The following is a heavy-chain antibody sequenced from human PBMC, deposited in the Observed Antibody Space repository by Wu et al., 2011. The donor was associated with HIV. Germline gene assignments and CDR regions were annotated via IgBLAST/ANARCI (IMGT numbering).Heavy chain of an antibody. CDR2: ISGYNGNT. Sequence: QVQLVQSGAEVKKPGASVKVSCKASGYTFTSYGISWVRQAPGQGLEWMGWISGYNGNTKYAQKFQGRVTMTTDTSTSAAYMELRSLRSDDTAVYYCARPYCSGGSCYFEYFQYWGQGTRGHRLL. J-gene: IGHJ1*01. CDR1: GYTFTSYG. D-gene: IGHD2-15*01. V-gene: IGHV1-18*01. CDR3: ARPYCSGGSCYFEYFQY.